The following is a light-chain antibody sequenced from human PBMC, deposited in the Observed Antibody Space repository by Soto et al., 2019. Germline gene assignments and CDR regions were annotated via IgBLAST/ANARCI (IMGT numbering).Light chain of an antibody. V-gene: IGLV6-57*04. J-gene: IGLJ2*01. Sequence: NFMLTQPHSVSESPGKTVTISCTRSGGSIASNYVQWYQQRPDSAPTTVIYEDNRRPSGVPDRFSGSFDSSSNSASLTISGLKTEDEADYYCQSYDSRTVVFGGGTQLTVL. CDR3: QSYDSRTVV. CDR1: GGSIASNY. CDR2: EDN.